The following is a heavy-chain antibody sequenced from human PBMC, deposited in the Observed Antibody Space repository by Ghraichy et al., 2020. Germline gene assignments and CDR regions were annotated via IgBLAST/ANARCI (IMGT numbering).Heavy chain of an antibody. CDR3: AKDGSGSRYYFDS. CDR1: GFTFSSYA. D-gene: IGHD3-10*01. CDR2: ISAGGSSI. J-gene: IGHJ4*02. Sequence: GGSLRLSCAVSGFTFSSYAMTWVRQAPGKGLEWVSDISAGGSSINYADSVRGRFTISRDNSKNTLYLQMNSLRAEDTAVYYCAKDGSGSRYYFDSWGQGTLVTVSS. V-gene: IGHV3-23*01.